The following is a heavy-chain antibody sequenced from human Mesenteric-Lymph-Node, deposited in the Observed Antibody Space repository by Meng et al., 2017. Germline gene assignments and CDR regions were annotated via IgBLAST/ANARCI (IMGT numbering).Heavy chain of an antibody. CDR3: ARAADGGHYRGWYFDL. Sequence: QVQLQGPGPGLVKPSQTLSLTCNFSGGSISRGDYYYWTWIRQHPGKGLEWIGYIYYSGITYYSPSLKSLATITVDRSKNQFSLTLKSATAADTAVYYCARAADGGHYRGWYFDLWGRGTLVTVSS. D-gene: IGHD4/OR15-4a*01. CDR2: IYYSGIT. J-gene: IGHJ2*01. V-gene: IGHV4-31*01. CDR1: GGSISRGDYY.